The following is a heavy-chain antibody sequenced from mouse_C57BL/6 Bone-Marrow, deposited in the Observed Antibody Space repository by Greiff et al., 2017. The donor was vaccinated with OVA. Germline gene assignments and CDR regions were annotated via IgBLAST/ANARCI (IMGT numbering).Heavy chain of an antibody. CDR3: ARDGPLIDY. CDR1: GYTFPSYW. J-gene: IGHJ2*01. CDR2: MYTNSGGT. Sequence: QVQLQQPVAELVKPGASVTLSCKASGYTFPSYWMHWVKQSPGRVLEWIGRMYTNSGGTKYNEKFKSKATLTVDKPSSTDYMQLSGLTSEDSAVYYCARDGPLIDYWGQGTTLTVSS. V-gene: IGHV1-72*01. D-gene: IGHD2-3*01.